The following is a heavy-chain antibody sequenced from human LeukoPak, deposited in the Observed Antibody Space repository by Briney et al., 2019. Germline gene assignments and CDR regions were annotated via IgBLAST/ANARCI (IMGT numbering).Heavy chain of an antibody. D-gene: IGHD1-1*01. CDR2: TIPIFGTA. J-gene: IGHJ3*02. Sequence: ASVKVSCKASGGTFSSYAISWVRQAPGQGLEWMGGTIPIFGTANYAQKFQGRVTITADKSTSTAYMELSSLRSEDTAVYYCAREPGTGAAFDIWGQGTMVTVSS. CDR3: AREPGTGAAFDI. CDR1: GGTFSSYA. V-gene: IGHV1-69*06.